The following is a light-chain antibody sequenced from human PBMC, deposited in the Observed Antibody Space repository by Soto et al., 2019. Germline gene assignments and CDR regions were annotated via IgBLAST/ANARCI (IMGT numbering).Light chain of an antibody. CDR2: SND. CDR1: TSNIGSNT. Sequence: QSVLTQPPSASGTPGQSVTISCSGSTSNIGSNTVNWYQQLPGTAPKLLVYSNDQRPSGVPDRFSASKSGTSAFLAISGLRSEDEADYDCAVWDDSLNAWVFGGGTKLTVL. J-gene: IGLJ3*02. CDR3: AVWDDSLNAWV. V-gene: IGLV1-44*01.